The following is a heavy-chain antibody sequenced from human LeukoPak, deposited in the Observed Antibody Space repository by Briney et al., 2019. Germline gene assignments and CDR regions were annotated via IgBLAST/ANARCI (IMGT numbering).Heavy chain of an antibody. Sequence: GRSLRLSCAASGFTFSSYAVHWVRQAPGKGLEWVAVISYDGSNKYYADSVKGRFTISRDNSKNTLYLQMNSLRAEDTAVYYCARDMEDCSSTSCYKHYYYGMDVWGQGTTVTVSS. D-gene: IGHD2-2*02. CDR2: ISYDGSNK. CDR1: GFTFSSYA. J-gene: IGHJ6*02. CDR3: ARDMEDCSSTSCYKHYYYGMDV. V-gene: IGHV3-30-3*01.